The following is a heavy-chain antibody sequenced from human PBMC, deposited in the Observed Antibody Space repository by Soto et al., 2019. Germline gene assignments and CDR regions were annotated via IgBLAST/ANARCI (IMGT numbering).Heavy chain of an antibody. Sequence: SETLSLTCTVSGGSISSNYWTWIRQPPGKGLEWFGYVYNSGSTNYNPPLKSRVTISEDTSKSQFSLKVNSMTAADTAVYYCARYRREAVAGYTLDNWGQGILVTVSS. CDR3: ARYRREAVAGYTLDN. CDR1: GGSISSNY. V-gene: IGHV4-59*01. CDR2: VYNSGST. J-gene: IGHJ4*02. D-gene: IGHD6-13*01.